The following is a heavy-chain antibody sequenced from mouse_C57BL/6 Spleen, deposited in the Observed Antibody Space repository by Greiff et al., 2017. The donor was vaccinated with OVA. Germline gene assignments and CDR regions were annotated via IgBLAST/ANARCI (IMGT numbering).Heavy chain of an antibody. CDR2: INPSSGYT. CDR3: ATTGTLDYFDY. J-gene: IGHJ2*01. V-gene: IGHV1-7*01. Sequence: QVQLKESGAELAKPGASVKLSCKASGYTFTSYWMHWVKQRPGQGLEWIGYINPSSGYTKYNQKFKDKATLTADKSSSTAYMQLSSLTSEDSAVYFCATTGTLDYFDYWGQGTTLTVSS. D-gene: IGHD4-1*01. CDR1: GYTFTSYW.